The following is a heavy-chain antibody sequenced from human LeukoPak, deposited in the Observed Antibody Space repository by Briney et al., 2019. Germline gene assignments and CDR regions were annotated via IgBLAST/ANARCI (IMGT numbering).Heavy chain of an antibody. CDR3: ARQIRWLRYWFDP. Sequence: SETLSLTCAVYGGSFSGYYWSWIRQPPGKGLEWIGEINHSGSTNYNPSLKSRVTISVDTSKNQFSLKLSSVTAADTAVYYCARQIRWLRYWFDPWGQGALVTVSS. D-gene: IGHD5-12*01. V-gene: IGHV4-34*01. J-gene: IGHJ5*02. CDR1: GGSFSGYY. CDR2: INHSGST.